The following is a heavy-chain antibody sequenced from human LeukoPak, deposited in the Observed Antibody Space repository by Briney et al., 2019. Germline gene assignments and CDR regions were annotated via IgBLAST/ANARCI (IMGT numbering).Heavy chain of an antibody. CDR1: GFTFSSYA. CDR3: STTDSGSY. CDR2: IKSKTDGGTT. J-gene: IGHJ4*02. V-gene: IGHV3-15*01. D-gene: IGHD1-26*01. Sequence: GGSLRLSCAASGFTFSSYAMSWVRQPPGKGLEWVGRIKSKTDGGTTDYAAPVKGRFTISRDDSKNTLYLQMNSLKIEDTAVYYRSTTDSGSYWGQGTLVTVSS.